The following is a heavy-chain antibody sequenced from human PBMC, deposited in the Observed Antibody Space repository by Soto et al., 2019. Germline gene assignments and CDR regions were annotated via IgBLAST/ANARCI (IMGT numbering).Heavy chain of an antibody. Sequence: SETLSLTCTVSHGSITRSTFYWGWIRQPPGKGLEWIGSVHYTGNTYYNPSLKSRVTISIDSSKNHLYLKLSSVTAADTAVYYFASHLYPGDSSGYYGYWGQGALVTVPS. D-gene: IGHD6-19*01. J-gene: IGHJ4*02. V-gene: IGHV4-39*01. CDR3: ASHLYPGDSSGYYGY. CDR2: VHYTGNT. CDR1: HGSITRSTFY.